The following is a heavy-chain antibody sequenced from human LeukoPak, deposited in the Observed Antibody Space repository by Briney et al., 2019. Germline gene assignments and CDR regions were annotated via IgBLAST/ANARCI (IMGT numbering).Heavy chain of an antibody. V-gene: IGHV4-61*01. CDR2: IYYTGST. J-gene: IGHJ6*03. CDR3: ARGSRPKYYYYMDV. Sequence: PSETLSLTCSVSGDSVSSTSDNWGWIRQPPGKGLEWIGNIYYTGSTNYNPSLKSRVTISVDTSKNQFSLKLSSVTAADTAVYYCARGSRPKYYYYMDVWGKGTTVTISS. CDR1: GDSVSSTSDN.